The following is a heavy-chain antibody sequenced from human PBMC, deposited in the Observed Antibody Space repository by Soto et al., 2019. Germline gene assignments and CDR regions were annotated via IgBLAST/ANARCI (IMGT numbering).Heavy chain of an antibody. CDR2: ISARGGSS. CDR1: GFSFSSYA. CDR3: AKGSIEYSASVDN. Sequence: EVQLLESGGGLVQPGGSLRLYCAASGFSFSSYAMVWVRQAPGKGLEWVSVISARGGSSYFADSVKGRFTISRDNSKNELSLEMISLRAEDTAIYFCAKGSIEYSASVDNWGQGTLVLVSS. J-gene: IGHJ4*02. D-gene: IGHD5-12*01. V-gene: IGHV3-23*01.